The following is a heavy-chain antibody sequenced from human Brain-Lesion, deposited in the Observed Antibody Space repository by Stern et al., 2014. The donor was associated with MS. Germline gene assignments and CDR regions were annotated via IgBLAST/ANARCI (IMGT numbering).Heavy chain of an antibody. J-gene: IGHJ6*02. CDR1: GYTLTELS. Sequence: QLVESGAEVKKPWASVKVSCKVSGYTLTELSMYWVRQAPGKGLERVGGFDPEAGETIYAQKFQGRSTMTEDTSTDTAYMELSSLRSEDTAVYYCATDRDDFRSGYSAPTKGYGLDVWGQGTTVTVTS. D-gene: IGHD3-3*01. V-gene: IGHV1-24*01. CDR2: FDPEAGET. CDR3: ATDRDDFRSGYSAPTKGYGLDV.